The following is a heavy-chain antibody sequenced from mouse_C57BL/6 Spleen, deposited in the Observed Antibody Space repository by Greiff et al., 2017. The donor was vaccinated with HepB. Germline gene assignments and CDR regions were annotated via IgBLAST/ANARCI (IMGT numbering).Heavy chain of an antibody. CDR3: ARGALYYGNAWFAY. J-gene: IGHJ3*01. D-gene: IGHD2-1*01. CDR1: GYTFTDYN. CDR2: INPNNGGT. Sequence: EVKLVESGPELVKPGASVKMSCKASGYTFTDYNMHWVKQSHGKSLEWIGYINPNNGGTSYNQKFKGKATLTVNKSSSTAYMELRSLTSEDSAVYYCARGALYYGNAWFAYWGQGTLVTVSA. V-gene: IGHV1-22*01.